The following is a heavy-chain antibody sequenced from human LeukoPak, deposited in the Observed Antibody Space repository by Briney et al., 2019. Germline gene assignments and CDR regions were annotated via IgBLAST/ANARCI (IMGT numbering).Heavy chain of an antibody. CDR2: ITSKAYGGTT. J-gene: IGHJ6*02. CDR1: GFSFGDYA. D-gene: IGHD6-13*01. Sequence: GSLRLSCTASGFSFGDYAMTWVRQAPGKGLEWVGFITSKAYGGTTEYAASVRGRFTISRDDSKRVAYLQMNSLRSEDTAVYYCYGYISKSNYGMDVWGLGTTVTVSS. CDR3: YGYISKSNYGMDV. V-gene: IGHV3-49*04.